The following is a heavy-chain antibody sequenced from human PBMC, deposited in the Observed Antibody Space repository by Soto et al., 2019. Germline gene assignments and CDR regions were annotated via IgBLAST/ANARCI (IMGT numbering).Heavy chain of an antibody. Sequence: SGGSLRLSCAASGFTFSSYAMHWVRQAPGKGLEWVAVISYDGSNKYYADSVKGRFTISRDNSKNTLYLQMNSLRAEDTAVYYCARGEYYYDSSGPYWGQGTLVTVSS. CDR2: ISYDGSNK. CDR1: GFTFSSYA. CDR3: ARGEYYYDSSGPY. J-gene: IGHJ4*02. V-gene: IGHV3-30-3*01. D-gene: IGHD3-22*01.